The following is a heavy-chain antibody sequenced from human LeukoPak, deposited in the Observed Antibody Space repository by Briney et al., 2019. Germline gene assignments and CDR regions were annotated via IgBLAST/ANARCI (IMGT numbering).Heavy chain of an antibody. D-gene: IGHD3-22*01. V-gene: IGHV1-46*01. Sequence: ASVKVSCKASGYTFTGYYMHWVRQAPGQGLEWMGIINPSGGSTSYAQKFQGRVTMTRDTSTSTVYMELSSLRSEDTAVYYCASPSNYYDSSGYSYPGYYYYGMDVWGQGTTVTVSS. CDR1: GYTFTGYY. CDR2: INPSGGST. CDR3: ASPSNYYDSSGYSYPGYYYYGMDV. J-gene: IGHJ6*02.